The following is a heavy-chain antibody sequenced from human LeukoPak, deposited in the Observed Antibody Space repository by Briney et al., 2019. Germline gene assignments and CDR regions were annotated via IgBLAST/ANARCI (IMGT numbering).Heavy chain of an antibody. D-gene: IGHD6-13*01. CDR1: GYTFTGYY. V-gene: IGHV1-2*02. CDR3: ARVFAAAGKAYWFDP. CDR2: INPNSGGT. J-gene: IGHJ5*02. Sequence: ASVKVSCKASGYTFTGYYMHWVRQAPGQGLEWMGWINPNSGGTNYAQKFQGRVTMTRDTSISTAYMELSRLRSDDTAVYYCARVFAAAGKAYWFDPWGQGTLVTVSS.